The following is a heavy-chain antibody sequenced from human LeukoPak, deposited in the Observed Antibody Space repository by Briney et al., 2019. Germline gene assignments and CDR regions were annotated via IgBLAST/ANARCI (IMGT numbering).Heavy chain of an antibody. V-gene: IGHV1-18*01. J-gene: IGHJ5*02. CDR1: GYPFTSYY. D-gene: IGHD2-2*02. Sequence: ASVKGPCQASGYPFTSYYINWVGQAPGQGLEWRGWISSYNVDTNYAQDLPGRVTMTTQPSTDTAHPALRRPGSEDQALSSCARDGLSYTNPNNGFDPWGQGTLVTVSS. CDR3: ARDGLSYTNPNNGFDP. CDR2: ISSYNVDT.